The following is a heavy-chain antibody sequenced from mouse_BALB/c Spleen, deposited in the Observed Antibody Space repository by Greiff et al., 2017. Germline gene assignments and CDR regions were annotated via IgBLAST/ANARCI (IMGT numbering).Heavy chain of an antibody. CDR3: ARRGNYEMDY. Sequence: EVQVVESGGGLVKLGGSLKLSCAASGFTFSSYYMSWVRQTPEKRLELVAAINSNGGSTYYPDTVKGRFTISRDNAKNTLYLQMSSLKSEDTSLYYCARRGNYEMDYWGQGTSVTVSS. CDR2: INSNGGST. V-gene: IGHV5-6-2*01. CDR1: GFTFSSYY. J-gene: IGHJ4*01. D-gene: IGHD2-1*01.